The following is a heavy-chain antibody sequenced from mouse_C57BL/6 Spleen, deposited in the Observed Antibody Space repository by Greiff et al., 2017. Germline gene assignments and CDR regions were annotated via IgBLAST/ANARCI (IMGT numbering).Heavy chain of an antibody. J-gene: IGHJ4*01. CDR1: GYTFTGYW. D-gene: IGHD3-3*01. CDR3: ARSRREGMDY. Sequence: VQLQQSGAELMKPGASVKLSCKATGYTFTGYWIEWVKQRPGHGLEWIGEILPGSGSTNYTEKFKGKATFTADTSSNTAYMQLSSLTTEDSAIYYCARSRREGMDYWGQGTSVTVSS. V-gene: IGHV1-9*01. CDR2: ILPGSGST.